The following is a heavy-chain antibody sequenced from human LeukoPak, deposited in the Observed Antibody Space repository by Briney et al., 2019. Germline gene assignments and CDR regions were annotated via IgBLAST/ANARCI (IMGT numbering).Heavy chain of an antibody. V-gene: IGHV3-21*01. D-gene: IGHD3-22*01. CDR3: ARGQWLSLGLFDY. J-gene: IGHJ4*02. CDR2: IGYGGADS. Sequence: PGGSLRLSCTVSGFTLSSYEMTWFRQAPGKGLEWVSSIGYGGADSHYADSVKGRFTISRDNAKNSLYLQMNSLRAEDTAVYYCARGQWLSLGLFDYWGQGTLVTVSS. CDR1: GFTLSSYE.